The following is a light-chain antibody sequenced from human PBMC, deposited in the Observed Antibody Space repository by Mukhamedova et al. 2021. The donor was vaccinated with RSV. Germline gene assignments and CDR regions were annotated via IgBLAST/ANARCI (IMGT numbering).Light chain of an antibody. CDR3: QSYDSSLRVVV. CDR1: SSNIGAGYD. Sequence: VTISCTGSSSNIGAGYDVHWYQQLPGTAPKLLIYGNSNRPSGVPDRFSGSKSGTSASLAITGLQAEDEADYYCQSYDSSLRVVV. CDR2: GNS. V-gene: IGLV1-40*01. J-gene: IGLJ2*01.